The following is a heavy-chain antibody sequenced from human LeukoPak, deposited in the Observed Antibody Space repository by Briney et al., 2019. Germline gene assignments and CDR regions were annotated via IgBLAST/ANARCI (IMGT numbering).Heavy chain of an antibody. D-gene: IGHD6-13*01. CDR2: IIPILGIA. V-gene: IGHV1-69*04. CDR1: GGTFSSYA. Sequence: SVKVSCKASGGTFSSYAISWVRQAPGQGLEWMGRIIPILGIANYAQEFHGRVTITADKSTSTAYMELSSLRSEDTAVYYCAREPIAAAWLDAFDIWGQGTMVTVSS. J-gene: IGHJ3*02. CDR3: AREPIAAAWLDAFDI.